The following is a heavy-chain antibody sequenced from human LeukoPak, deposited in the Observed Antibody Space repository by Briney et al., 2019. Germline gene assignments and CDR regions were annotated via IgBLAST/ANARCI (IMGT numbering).Heavy chain of an antibody. D-gene: IGHD3-22*01. CDR1: GGSFSGYY. CDR3: ATPDSSGYYYLY. Sequence: PSETLSLTCAVYGGSFSGYYWSWIRQPPGKGLEWIGEINHSGSNNYNPSLKSRVTISVDTSKNQFSLKLSSVTAADTAVYYCATPDSSGYYYLYWGQGTLVTVSS. J-gene: IGHJ4*02. V-gene: IGHV4-34*01. CDR2: INHSGSN.